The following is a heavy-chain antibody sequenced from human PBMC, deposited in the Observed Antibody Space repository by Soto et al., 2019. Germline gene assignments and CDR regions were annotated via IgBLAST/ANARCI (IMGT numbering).Heavy chain of an antibody. J-gene: IGHJ5*02. CDR2: IYYSGST. Sequence: SETLSLTCTVSGGSISSYYWSWIRQPPGKGLEWIGYIYYSGSTNYNPSLKSRVTISVDTSKNQFSLKLSSVTAADTAVYYCARRGPYSNYFWFDPWGQGTLVTVSS. CDR1: GGSISSYY. V-gene: IGHV4-59*08. D-gene: IGHD4-4*01. CDR3: ARRGPYSNYFWFDP.